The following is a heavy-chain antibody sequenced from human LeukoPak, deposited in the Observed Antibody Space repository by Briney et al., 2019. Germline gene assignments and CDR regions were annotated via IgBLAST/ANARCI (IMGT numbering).Heavy chain of an antibody. Sequence: GGSLRLSCAASGFTFSSYSMNWVRQAPGKGLEWVSSISSSSSYIYYADSVKGRFTISRDNAKNSLYLQMNSLRAEDTAVYYCARDETYYDSSGYPYYFDYWGQGTLDTVSS. V-gene: IGHV3-21*01. D-gene: IGHD3-22*01. CDR2: ISSSSSYI. CDR1: GFTFSSYS. J-gene: IGHJ4*02. CDR3: ARDETYYDSSGYPYYFDY.